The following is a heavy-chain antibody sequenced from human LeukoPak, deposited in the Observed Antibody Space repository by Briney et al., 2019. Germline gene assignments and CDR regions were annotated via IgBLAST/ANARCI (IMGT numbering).Heavy chain of an antibody. Sequence: SETLSLTCTVSGGSISSYYWSWIRQPPGKGLEWIGYIYYSGSTNYNPSLKSRVTISVDTSKKQFSLKLSSVTAADTAVYYCAREYSTGWYGGWFDPWGQGTLVIVSS. D-gene: IGHD6-19*01. CDR3: AREYSTGWYGGWFDP. CDR2: IYYSGST. J-gene: IGHJ5*02. CDR1: GGSISSYY. V-gene: IGHV4-59*12.